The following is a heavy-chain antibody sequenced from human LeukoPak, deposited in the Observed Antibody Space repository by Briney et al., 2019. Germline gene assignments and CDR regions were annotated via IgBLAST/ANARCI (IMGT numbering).Heavy chain of an antibody. Sequence: AASVKVSCKASGYTFTGYYMHWVRQAPGQGLEWMGWINPNSGGTNYAQKFQGRVTMTRDTSISTAYMELSRLRSDDTAVYYCARVGYDILTGYSDYWGQGTLVTVSS. CDR3: ARVGYDILTGYSDY. D-gene: IGHD3-9*01. V-gene: IGHV1-2*02. CDR2: INPNSGGT. J-gene: IGHJ4*02. CDR1: GYTFTGYY.